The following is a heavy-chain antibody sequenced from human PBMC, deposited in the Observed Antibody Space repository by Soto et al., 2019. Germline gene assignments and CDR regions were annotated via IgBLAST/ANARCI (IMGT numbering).Heavy chain of an antibody. J-gene: IGHJ4*02. CDR2: ISANNMNT. Sequence: ASVKVSCKTSGYTFTSFGISWVRQAPGQGLEWMGWISANNMNTKYTQSFQDRVTVTTDTSTRTAYMELRSLRSDDTAVYFCVLGYCSTTSCSRDFDYWGQGTLVTVS. D-gene: IGHD2-2*01. CDR3: VLGYCSTTSCSRDFDY. CDR1: GYTFTSFG. V-gene: IGHV1-18*01.